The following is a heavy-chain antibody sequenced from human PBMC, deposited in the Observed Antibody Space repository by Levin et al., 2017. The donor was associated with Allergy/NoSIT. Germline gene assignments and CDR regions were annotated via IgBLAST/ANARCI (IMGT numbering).Heavy chain of an antibody. CDR3: ATYFHTASLDS. CDR2: IKEDGSEK. CDR1: GFTFRDSW. J-gene: IGHJ5*01. D-gene: IGHD5-18*01. V-gene: IGHV3-7*02. Sequence: PGGSLRLSCVASGFTFRDSWMSWVRQAPGKGLEWVANIKEDGSEKHSADSVKGRFTISRDNAKNSLSLQMNSLRAEDTAVYYCATYFHTASLDSWGQGTLVTVSS.